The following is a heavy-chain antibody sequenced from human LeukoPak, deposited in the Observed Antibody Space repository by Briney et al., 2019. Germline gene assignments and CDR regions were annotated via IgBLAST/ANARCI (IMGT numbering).Heavy chain of an antibody. V-gene: IGHV3-23*01. D-gene: IGHD3-10*01. Sequence: GGSLRLSCAASGFTFTKYAMSWVRQAPGKGPEWVAGISGSGGSTYYAGSVRGRFTISRDKAKNTLFLQMNSLRAEDTAVYYCAKTREGASRSYWYFDYWGQGTLVTVSS. J-gene: IGHJ4*02. CDR2: ISGSGGST. CDR3: AKTREGASRSYWYFDY. CDR1: GFTFTKYA.